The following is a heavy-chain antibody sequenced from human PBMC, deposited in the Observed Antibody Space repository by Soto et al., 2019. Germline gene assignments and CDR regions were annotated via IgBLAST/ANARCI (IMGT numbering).Heavy chain of an antibody. J-gene: IGHJ6*02. Sequence: QLQLQESGPGLVKPSETLSLTCTVSGGSISSSSYYWGWIRQPPGKGLEWIGSIYYSGYTYYNPSPKIRATVSVDTPMNQFSLKVGAGPAADSPVYYRARHNVPLYVGYDDDIDVWGQGTPVTVSS. D-gene: IGHD3-16*01. V-gene: IGHV4-39*01. CDR3: ARHNVPLYVGYDDDIDV. CDR1: GGSISSSSYY. CDR2: IYYSGYT.